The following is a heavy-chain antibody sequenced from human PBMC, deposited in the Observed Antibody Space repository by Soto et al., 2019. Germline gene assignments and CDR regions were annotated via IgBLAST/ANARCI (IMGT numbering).Heavy chain of an antibody. Sequence: SVKVSCKASGGTFSSYAISWVRQAPGQGLEWMGGIIPIFGTANYAQKFQGRVTITADESTSTAYMELSSLRSEDTAVYYCARDIRYYYDSSGYTTGYWGQGTLVTVSS. CDR1: GGTFSSYA. D-gene: IGHD3-22*01. J-gene: IGHJ4*02. CDR3: ARDIRYYYDSSGYTTGY. CDR2: IIPIFGTA. V-gene: IGHV1-69*13.